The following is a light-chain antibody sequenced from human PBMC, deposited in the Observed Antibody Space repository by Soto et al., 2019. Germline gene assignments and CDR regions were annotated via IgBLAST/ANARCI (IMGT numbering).Light chain of an antibody. J-gene: IGKJ2*01. CDR3: HQRSNWPLT. V-gene: IGKV3-11*01. CDR1: QSVTKY. CDR2: DVS. Sequence: EVVLTQSPATLSLSPGERATLSCRASQSVTKYLAWYQQKPGQALRLLIYDVSKRATGIPARFSGSGSETDFTLTISSLEPGDFAVYYCHQRSNWPLTFGRGTKLEIK.